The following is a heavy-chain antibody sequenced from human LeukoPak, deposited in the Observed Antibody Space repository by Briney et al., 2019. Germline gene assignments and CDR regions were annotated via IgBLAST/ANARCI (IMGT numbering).Heavy chain of an antibody. D-gene: IGHD3-9*01. CDR2: IRPEGTTT. CDR1: GFTFSTYW. Sequence: GGSLRLSCAASGFTFSTYWMHWVRQAPGKGLVWVSRIRPEGTTTAYADSVKGRFTISRDNARNTLFLQMNSLSAEDTAVYYGARDLDWILFDYWGQGTLLTVSS. CDR3: ARDLDWILFDY. V-gene: IGHV3-74*03. J-gene: IGHJ4*02.